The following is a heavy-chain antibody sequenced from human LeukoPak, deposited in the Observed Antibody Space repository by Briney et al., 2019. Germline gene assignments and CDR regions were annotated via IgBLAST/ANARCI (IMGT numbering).Heavy chain of an antibody. CDR1: GFTFSSYG. CDR3: SSIHFP. D-gene: IGHD2-2*02. V-gene: IGHV3-74*01. CDR2: IYRDGSNT. Sequence: GGSLRLSCAASGFTFSSYGMHWVRQAPGSGLVWVSTIYRDGSNTRIADSVKGRFTISRDNAKNTIYLQMNSLRAEDTAVYYCSSIHFPWGQGTLVTVSS. J-gene: IGHJ5*02.